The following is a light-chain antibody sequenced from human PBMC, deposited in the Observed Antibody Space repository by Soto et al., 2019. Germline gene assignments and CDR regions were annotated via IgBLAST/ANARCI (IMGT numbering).Light chain of an antibody. Sequence: IVLTQSPDTLSLSPGERATLSCRASQSVSSNYLAWYQQKPGQAPRLLIYDASKRPTGIPARFSGSGSGTDFTLTISSLEPEDFAVYYCQQRSNWPPITFGQGTRLEIK. CDR1: QSVSSNY. J-gene: IGKJ5*01. CDR3: QQRSNWPPIT. V-gene: IGKV3-11*01. CDR2: DAS.